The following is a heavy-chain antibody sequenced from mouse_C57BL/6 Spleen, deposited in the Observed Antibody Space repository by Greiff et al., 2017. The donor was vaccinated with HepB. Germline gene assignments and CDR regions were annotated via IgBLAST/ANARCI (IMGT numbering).Heavy chain of an antibody. V-gene: IGHV2-3*01. CDR2: IWGDGST. J-gene: IGHJ1*03. D-gene: IGHD1-1*01. Sequence: VMLVESGPGLVAPSQSLSITCTVSGFSLTSYGVSWVRQPPGKGLEWLGVIWGDGSTNYHSALISRLSISKDNSKSQVFLKLNSLQTDDTATYYCAKHYGGYYYGSRGWYFDVWGTGTTVTVSS. CDR1: GFSLTSYG. CDR3: AKHYGGYYYGSRGWYFDV.